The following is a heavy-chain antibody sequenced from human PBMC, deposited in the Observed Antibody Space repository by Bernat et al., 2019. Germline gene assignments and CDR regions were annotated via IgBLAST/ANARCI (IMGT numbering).Heavy chain of an antibody. Sequence: QVQLQESGPGLVKPSETLSLTCTVSGGSISSYYWSWIRQPPGKGLEWIGYFYYSGSTNYNPSLKSRVTISVDTSKNQFSLKLSSVTAADTAVYYCARTLTSYSSGWYFDYWGQGTLVTVSS. D-gene: IGHD6-19*01. V-gene: IGHV4-59*01. CDR1: GGSISSYY. CDR3: ARTLTSYSSGWYFDY. J-gene: IGHJ4*02. CDR2: FYYSGST.